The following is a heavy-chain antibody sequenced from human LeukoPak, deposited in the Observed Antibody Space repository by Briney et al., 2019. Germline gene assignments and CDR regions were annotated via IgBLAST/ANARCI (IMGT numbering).Heavy chain of an antibody. J-gene: IGHJ4*02. CDR2: ISSSGSTI. D-gene: IGHD3-22*01. Sequence: PGGSLRLSCAASGFTFSSYEMNWVRQAPGKGLEWVSYISSSGSTIYYADSVKGRFTISRDNGKNSLYLQMNSLRAEDTALYYCACSGYPLSFGYWGQGTLVTVSS. V-gene: IGHV3-48*03. CDR1: GFTFSSYE. CDR3: ACSGYPLSFGY.